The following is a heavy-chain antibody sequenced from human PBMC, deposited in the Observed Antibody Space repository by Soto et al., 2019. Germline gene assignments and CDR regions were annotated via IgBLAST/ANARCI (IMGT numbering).Heavy chain of an antibody. V-gene: IGHV3-43*01. J-gene: IGHJ4*02. CDR2: ISWDGDSA. D-gene: IGHD1-1*01. CDR3: AKGTRGNSPELDF. Sequence: GGSLRLSCAASGFTFDDYTMHCVRQTPGKGLEWVSLISWDGDSAYYADSVRGRFTISRDNSKNSLFLQMNNVRAEDAALYFCAKGTRGNSPELDFWGQGTLVTVSS. CDR1: GFTFDDYT.